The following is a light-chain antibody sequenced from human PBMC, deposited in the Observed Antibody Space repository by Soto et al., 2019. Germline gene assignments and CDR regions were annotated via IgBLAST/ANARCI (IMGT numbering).Light chain of an antibody. J-gene: IGKJ5*01. CDR3: QQYKDRPPIT. Sequence: EIVLTQSPGTLSLSPGERATLSGRASPSVSYYLAWYQQKPGQAHRLLIYAASSRAPGVPDRFRGSGSGTDFSLTISRLEPEDFAVYYCQQYKDRPPITFGQGTRLEIK. CDR1: PSVSYY. V-gene: IGKV3-20*01. CDR2: AAS.